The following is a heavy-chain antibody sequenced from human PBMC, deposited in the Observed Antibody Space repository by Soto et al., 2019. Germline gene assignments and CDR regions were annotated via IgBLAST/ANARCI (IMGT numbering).Heavy chain of an antibody. J-gene: IGHJ4*02. D-gene: IGHD6-13*01. CDR2: IYPGDSDT. CDR3: ARRLAAVEYFDY. CDR1: GYSFTSYW. V-gene: IGHV5-51*01. Sequence: GESLKISCKGSGYSFTSYWIGWVRQMPGKGLEWMGIIYPGDSDTRYNPTFQGQVTISADKSLSTAYLQWSSLKASDSAMYYCARRLAAVEYFDYWAQGTLVTVSS.